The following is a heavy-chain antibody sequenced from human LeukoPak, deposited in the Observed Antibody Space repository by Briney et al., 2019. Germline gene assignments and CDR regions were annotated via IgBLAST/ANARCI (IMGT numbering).Heavy chain of an antibody. D-gene: IGHD5-18*01. CDR1: GYTFTSYY. J-gene: IGHJ4*02. V-gene: IGHV1-46*01. CDR3: AREWLSVDTAMVFDY. CDR2: INPSGGST. Sequence: ASVKVSCKASGYTFTSYYMHWVRQAPGQGLEWMGIINPSGGSTSYAQKFQGRVTMTRDTSTSTVYMELSSLRAEDTAVYYCAREWLSVDTAMVFDYWGQGTLVTVSS.